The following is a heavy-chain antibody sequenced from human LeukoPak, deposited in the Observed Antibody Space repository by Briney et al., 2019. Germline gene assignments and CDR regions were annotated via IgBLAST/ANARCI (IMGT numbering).Heavy chain of an antibody. J-gene: IGHJ3*02. CDR3: ARDPKGDRAFDI. CDR1: GFSFSDFY. V-gene: IGHV3-11*01. Sequence: GGSLRLSCAASGFSFSDFYMNWIRKAPGKGLEWVAHITSDGGIIHYADSVKGRFTISRDNAKNSLYLQMNSLRVEDTALYYCARDPKGDRAFDIRGQGTMVTVSS. CDR2: ITSDGGII.